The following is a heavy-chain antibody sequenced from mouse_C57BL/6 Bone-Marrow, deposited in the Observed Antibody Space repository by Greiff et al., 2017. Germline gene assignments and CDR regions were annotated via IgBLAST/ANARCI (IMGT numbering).Heavy chain of an antibody. Sequence: VQLQQPGAELVRPGTSVKLSCKASGYTFTSYWMHWVKQRPGQGLEWIGVIDPSDSYTNYNQKFKGKATLTVDTSSSTAYMQLSSLTSEDSAVYYCARYDYDPYYYAMDYWGQGTSVTGSA. CDR1: GYTFTSYW. V-gene: IGHV1-59*01. J-gene: IGHJ4*01. D-gene: IGHD2-4*01. CDR2: IDPSDSYT. CDR3: ARYDYDPYYYAMDY.